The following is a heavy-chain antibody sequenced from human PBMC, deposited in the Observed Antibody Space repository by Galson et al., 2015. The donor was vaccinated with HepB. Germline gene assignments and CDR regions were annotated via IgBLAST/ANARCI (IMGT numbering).Heavy chain of an antibody. CDR1: FSSYA. D-gene: IGHD2-2*01. Sequence: FSSYAISWVRQAPGQGLEWMGWISAYNGNTNYAQKLQGRVTTTRDTSTSTVYMELSSLRSEDTAVYYCATEGGYQLLSSWFDPWGQGTLVTVSS. J-gene: IGHJ5*02. CDR3: ATEGGYQLLSSWFDP. CDR2: ISAYNGNT. V-gene: IGHV1-18*01.